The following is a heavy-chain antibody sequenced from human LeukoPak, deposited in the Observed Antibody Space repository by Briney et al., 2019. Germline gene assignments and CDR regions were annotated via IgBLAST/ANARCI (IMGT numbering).Heavy chain of an antibody. D-gene: IGHD3-16*01. CDR3: ARADYDYVWGGTTLDY. CDR1: GGTFSSCA. J-gene: IGHJ4*02. CDR2: IIPIFGTA. V-gene: IGHV1-69*05. Sequence: SVKVSCKASGGTFSSCAISWVRQAPGQGLEWMGGIIPIFGTANYAQKFQGRVTITTDESTSTAYMELSSLRSEDTAVYYCARADYDYVWGGTTLDYWGQGTLVTVSS.